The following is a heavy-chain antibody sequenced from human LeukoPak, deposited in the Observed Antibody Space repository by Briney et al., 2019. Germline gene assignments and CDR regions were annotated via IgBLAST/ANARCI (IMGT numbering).Heavy chain of an antibody. CDR3: VAVLVPAAFWHFDV. J-gene: IGHJ2*01. CDR2: IWVDGTRK. V-gene: IGHV3-33*01. D-gene: IGHD2-2*01. CDR1: GFPFSQHG. Sequence: GGPLRLSCATSGFPFSQHGYHWVRQAPGKGLEWTAIIWVDGTRKYYADSVEGRFTISRDNSKSTLYLQIDSLRPEDTAVYYCVAVLVPAAFWHFDVRGRGTQVTVSS.